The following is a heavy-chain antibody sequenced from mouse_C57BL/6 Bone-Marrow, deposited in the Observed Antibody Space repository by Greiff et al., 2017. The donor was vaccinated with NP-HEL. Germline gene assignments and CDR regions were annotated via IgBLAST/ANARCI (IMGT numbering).Heavy chain of an antibody. CDR1: GYTFTDYY. CDR2: INPNNGGT. J-gene: IGHJ4*01. D-gene: IGHD2-4*01. CDR3: ARATYYDYDGAMDY. V-gene: IGHV1-26*01. Sequence: VQLQQSGPELVKPGASVKISCKASGYTFTDYYVNWVKQSHGKSLEWIGDINPNNGGTSYNQKFKGKATLTVDKSSSTAYMELRSLTSEDSAVYYCARATYYDYDGAMDYWGQGTSVTVSP.